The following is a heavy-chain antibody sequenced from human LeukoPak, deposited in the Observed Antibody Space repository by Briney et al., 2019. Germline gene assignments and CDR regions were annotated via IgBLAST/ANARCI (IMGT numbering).Heavy chain of an antibody. V-gene: IGHV1-3*01. D-gene: IGHD3-22*01. CDR1: GYTFTSYA. J-gene: IGHJ3*02. CDR3: ARDLVYYDSSGLRWDDTVDI. Sequence: ASVKVSCKASGYTFTSYAMHWVRQAPGQRLEWMGWINAGNGNTKYPQKFQGRVTITRDTSASTVYMELRSLTSDDTAVHYCARDLVYYDSSGLRWDDTVDIWGQGTMVIVSS. CDR2: INAGNGNT.